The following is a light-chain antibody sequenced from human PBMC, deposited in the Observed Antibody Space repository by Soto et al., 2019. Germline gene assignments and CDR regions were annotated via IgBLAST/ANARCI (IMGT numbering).Light chain of an antibody. CDR3: QEFDSHSQT. CDR1: QSISNW. Sequence: DIQMTQSPSTLSASVGDRVTITCRASQSISNWLAWYQQQPGKAPKLLIYKASTLESGVPSRFSGSGSGTEFTLTITSLQPDDFATYYCQEFDSHSQTFGQGTTLESK. CDR2: KAS. J-gene: IGKJ2*01. V-gene: IGKV1-5*03.